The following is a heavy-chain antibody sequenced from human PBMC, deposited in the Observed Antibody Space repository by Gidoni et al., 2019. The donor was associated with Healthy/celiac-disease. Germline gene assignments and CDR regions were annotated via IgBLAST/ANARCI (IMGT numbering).Heavy chain of an antibody. D-gene: IGHD5-18*01. J-gene: IGHJ3*01. V-gene: IGHV3-23*01. CDR3: ARTHVDTAMGN. Sequence: EVQLLESGGGLVQPGGSLRLSCAASGFTFSSYAMSWVRQAPGKGLEWVAAISGSGGSTYYADSVKGRFTISRDNSKNTLYLQMISLRAEDTAVYYCARTHVDTAMGNWGQGTMVTVSS. CDR2: ISGSGGST. CDR1: GFTFSSYA.